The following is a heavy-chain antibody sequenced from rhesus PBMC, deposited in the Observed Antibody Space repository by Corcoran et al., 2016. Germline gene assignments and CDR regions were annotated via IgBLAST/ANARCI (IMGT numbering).Heavy chain of an antibody. V-gene: IGHV4-127*01. D-gene: IGHD4-17*01. Sequence: QGQLQESGPGLVKPSETLSLTCSVSGYSISSGYGWSWIRQFPGKGLERIGYIGGRGCDTKKTPALRSRVTISKDTTKNQFSLTLTSGVAADTAVYYCVRNPEHANFEYRFPVWGAGVLVTVSS. CDR3: VRNPEHANFEYRFPV. CDR1: GYSISSGYG. J-gene: IGHJ5-1*01. CDR2: IGGRGCDT.